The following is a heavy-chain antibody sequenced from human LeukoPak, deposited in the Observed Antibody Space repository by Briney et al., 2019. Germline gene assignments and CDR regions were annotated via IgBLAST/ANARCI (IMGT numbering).Heavy chain of an antibody. CDR3: ARGDYVWGSYRIIDY. CDR1: GFTFSSYS. D-gene: IGHD3-16*02. J-gene: IGHJ4*02. CDR2: ISSSSSSYI. V-gene: IGHV3-21*01. Sequence: GGSLRLSCAASGFTFSSYSMNWVRQAPGKGLEWVSSISSSSSSYIYYADSVKGRFTISRDNAKNSLYLQMNSLRAEDTAVYYCARGDYVWGSYRIIDYWGQGTLVTVSS.